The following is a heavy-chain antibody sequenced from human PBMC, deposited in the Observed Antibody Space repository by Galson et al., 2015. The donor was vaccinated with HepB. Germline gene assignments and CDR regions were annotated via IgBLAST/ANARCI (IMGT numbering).Heavy chain of an antibody. D-gene: IGHD1-26*01. CDR3: MKDFGVQVGATDLDY. CDR2: ISYDGSNK. CDR1: GFTFSSHG. Sequence: SLRLSCAASGFTFSSHGMHWVRQAPGKGLEWVAAISYDGSNKYYADSVKGRFTISRDNSKNSLYLQMNSLRAEDTAVYYCMKDFGVQVGATDLDYWGQGTLVAVSS. V-gene: IGHV3-30*18. J-gene: IGHJ4*02.